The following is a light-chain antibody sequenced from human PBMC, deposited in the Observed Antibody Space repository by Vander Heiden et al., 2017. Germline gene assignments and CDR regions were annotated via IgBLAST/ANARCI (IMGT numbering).Light chain of an antibody. CDR3: QVWDSSSDHYV. CDR1: NIGSKR. Sequence: SFVLTQPPSVSVAPGHTARITCGGNNIGSKRVHWYQQKPGQAPVVVVYDDSDRPSGIPERFSGSNSGNTATLTISRVEAGDEADYYCQVWDSSSDHYVFGTGTKVTVL. CDR2: DDS. V-gene: IGLV3-21*02. J-gene: IGLJ1*01.